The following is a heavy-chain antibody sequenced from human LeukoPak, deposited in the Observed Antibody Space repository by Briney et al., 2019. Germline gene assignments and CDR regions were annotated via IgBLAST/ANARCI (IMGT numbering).Heavy chain of an antibody. J-gene: IGHJ6*02. V-gene: IGHV3-66*02. CDR1: GFTVSNNH. CDR3: ARVGPHTSYAMDV. Sequence: PGGSLRLSCAASGFTVSNNHMNWVRQAPGKGLEWVSVINTGGTTQYADSVKGRCTISRDTSKNMLYLQMSSLTTEDTAVYYCARVGPHTSYAMDVWGQGTTVTVSS. CDR2: INTGGTT. D-gene: IGHD1-26*01.